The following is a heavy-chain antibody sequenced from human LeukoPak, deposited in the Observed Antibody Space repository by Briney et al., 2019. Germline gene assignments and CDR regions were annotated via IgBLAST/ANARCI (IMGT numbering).Heavy chain of an antibody. D-gene: IGHD2-2*01. V-gene: IGHV4-4*02. Sequence: SGTLSLTCVVSGDSITSSNWWNWVRQTPGKGLEWIGEIYHSGSAYYSPSLQTRVTISVDKSKNQFSLNLSSMTAADTAVYYCARVRAGCSSTSCYLDPWGQGTLVTVSS. CDR3: ARVRAGCSSTSCYLDP. CDR2: IYHSGSA. J-gene: IGHJ5*02. CDR1: GDSITSSNW.